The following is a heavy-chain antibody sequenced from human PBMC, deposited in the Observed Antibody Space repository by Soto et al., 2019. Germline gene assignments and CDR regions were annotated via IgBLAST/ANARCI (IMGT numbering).Heavy chain of an antibody. Sequence: QVQLVQSGAEVKKPGASVKVSCKASGYTFTSYGISWVRQAPGQGLEWMGWISAYNGNTNYAQKLQGRVTMTTDTSASTAYMELRSLRSDDTAVYYCAIRNRMGLYFEGAPLDYWGQGTLVTVSS. CDR1: GYTFTSYG. V-gene: IGHV1-18*01. CDR3: AIRNRMGLYFEGAPLDY. J-gene: IGHJ4*02. CDR2: ISAYNGNT. D-gene: IGHD3-9*01.